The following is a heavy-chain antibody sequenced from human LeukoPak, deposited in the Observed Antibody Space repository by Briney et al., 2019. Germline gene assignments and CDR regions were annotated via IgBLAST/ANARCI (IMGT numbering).Heavy chain of an antibody. J-gene: IGHJ4*02. CDR2: VYHGGNT. CDR3: ARDSRIMTTFGGVIPQGFDY. V-gene: IGHV4-38-2*02. CDR1: GYSISNGYY. D-gene: IGHD3-16*02. Sequence: SETLSLTCTVSGYSISNGYYWGWIRQPPGKGLEFIGSVYHGGNTYYKASLKSRVTISLDTSKNQFSLKLSSVTAADTAVYYCARDSRIMTTFGGVIPQGFDYWGQGTLVTVSS.